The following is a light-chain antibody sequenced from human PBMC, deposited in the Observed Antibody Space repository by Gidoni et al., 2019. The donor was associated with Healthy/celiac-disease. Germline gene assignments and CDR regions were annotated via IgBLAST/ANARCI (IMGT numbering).Light chain of an antibody. CDR1: QSVSIY. J-gene: IGKJ4*01. CDR2: DAS. V-gene: IGKV3-11*01. Sequence: EIVLTQSPATLSLSPGERATLSCRASQSVSIYLAWYQQKPGQAPRLLIYDASNRATGIPARFSGSGSGTDFTLTISSLEPEDFAVYYCQRRSNWPTFGGGTKVEIK. CDR3: QRRSNWPT.